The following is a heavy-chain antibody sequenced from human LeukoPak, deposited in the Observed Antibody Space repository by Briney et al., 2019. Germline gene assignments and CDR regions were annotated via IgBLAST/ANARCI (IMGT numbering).Heavy chain of an antibody. Sequence: GGSLRLSCAASGFTFSSYGMHWVRQAPGKGLEWVAVISYDGSNKYYADSVKGRFTISRDNSKNTLYLQMNSLRAEDTAVYYCAKDRPISSGYYLDYWGQGTLVTVSS. D-gene: IGHD3-22*01. CDR1: GFTFSSYG. J-gene: IGHJ4*02. V-gene: IGHV3-30*18. CDR3: AKDRPISSGYYLDY. CDR2: ISYDGSNK.